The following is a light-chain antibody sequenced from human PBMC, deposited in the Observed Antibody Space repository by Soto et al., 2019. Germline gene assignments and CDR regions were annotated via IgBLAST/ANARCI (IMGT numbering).Light chain of an antibody. CDR2: AAS. J-gene: IGKJ1*01. Sequence: DIQMTQSPSSLSASVGDRVTITCRASQSISSYLNWYQQKPGKAPKLLIYAASSLQSGVPSRFSGSGSGTDFTLTISSLQPEDFATYYCQQSYSTFWTFGQGTKGEIK. V-gene: IGKV1-39*01. CDR1: QSISSY. CDR3: QQSYSTFWT.